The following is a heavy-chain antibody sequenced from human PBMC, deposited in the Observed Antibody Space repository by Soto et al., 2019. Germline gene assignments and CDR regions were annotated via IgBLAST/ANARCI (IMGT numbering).Heavy chain of an antibody. V-gene: IGHV3-30*18. CDR1: GFTFSSYG. CDR2: ISYDGSNK. D-gene: IGHD1-7*01. Sequence: GGSLRLSCAASGFTFSSYGMHWVRQAPGKGLEWVAVISYDGSNKYYADSVKGRFTISRDNSKNTLYLQMNSLRAEDTAVYYCAKDLRLELSNYYYYYYMDVWGKGTTVTVSS. CDR3: AKDLRLELSNYYYYYYMDV. J-gene: IGHJ6*03.